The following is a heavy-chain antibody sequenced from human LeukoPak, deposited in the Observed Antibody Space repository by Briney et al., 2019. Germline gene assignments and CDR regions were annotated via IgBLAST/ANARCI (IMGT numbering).Heavy chain of an antibody. CDR3: ASLAIIVGAADYFDY. CDR1: GFTFSSYG. Sequence: GGSLRLSCAASGFTFSSYGMHWVRQAPGEGLEWVAFIRYDGSNKYYADSVKGRFTISRDNSKNTLYLQMNSLRAEDTAVYYCASLAIIVGAADYFDYWGQGTLVTVSS. D-gene: IGHD1-26*01. CDR2: IRYDGSNK. J-gene: IGHJ4*02. V-gene: IGHV3-30*02.